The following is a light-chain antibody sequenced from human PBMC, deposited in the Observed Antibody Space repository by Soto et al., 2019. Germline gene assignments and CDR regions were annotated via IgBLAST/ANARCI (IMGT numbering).Light chain of an antibody. J-gene: IGLJ1*01. Sequence: QSVLTQPASVSGSPGQSITISCTGTNSDVGAYNYVSWYQHHPGKAPKLMIYDVSNRPPGISNRFSGSKSGNTASLTISGLQAEDEADYYCSSYTTSSTRVFGTGTKVTVL. CDR3: SSYTTSSTRV. CDR1: NSDVGAYNY. V-gene: IGLV2-14*01. CDR2: DVS.